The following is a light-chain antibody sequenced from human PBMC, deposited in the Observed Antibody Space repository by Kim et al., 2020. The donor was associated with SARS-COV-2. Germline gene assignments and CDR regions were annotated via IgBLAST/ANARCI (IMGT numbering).Light chain of an antibody. J-gene: IGKJ1*01. CDR3: QQYYSTPT. V-gene: IGKV4-1*01. CDR2: WAT. Sequence: ATISCTSGQSILFTSNNKNYWAWYQQKPGQPPKRLIFWATTRASGVPDRFSGSGSGADFTLTITSLQAEDVAVYFCQQYYSTPTFGQGTKVDIK. CDR1: QSILFTSNNKNY.